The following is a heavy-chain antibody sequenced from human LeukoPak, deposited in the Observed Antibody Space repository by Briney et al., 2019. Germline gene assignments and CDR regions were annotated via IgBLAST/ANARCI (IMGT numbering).Heavy chain of an antibody. CDR3: ARDFGQYKLNGGYYFDY. CDR2: IRYDGSEK. CDR1: GFTFDDYG. Sequence: GGSLRLSCAASGFTFDDYGMSWVRQAPGKGLEWVANIRYDGSEKYYVDSVKGRFTISRDNAKNSLYLQMNSLRAEDTAVYYCARDFGQYKLNGGYYFDYWGQGTLVTVS. D-gene: IGHD3-10*01. J-gene: IGHJ4*02. V-gene: IGHV3-7*01.